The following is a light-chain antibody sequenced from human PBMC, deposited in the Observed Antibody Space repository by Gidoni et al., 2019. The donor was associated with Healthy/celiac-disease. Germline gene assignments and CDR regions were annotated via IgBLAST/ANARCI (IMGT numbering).Light chain of an antibody. CDR2: AAS. V-gene: IGKV1-6*01. Sequence: IHITQSPSSLSASVGDRVTITCRASQGIRNDLGWYQQKPGKAPKLLIYAASSLQSGVPSRFSGSGSGTDFTLTISSLQPEDFATYYCLQDYNYLRTFGQGTKVEIK. J-gene: IGKJ1*01. CDR1: QGIRND. CDR3: LQDYNYLRT.